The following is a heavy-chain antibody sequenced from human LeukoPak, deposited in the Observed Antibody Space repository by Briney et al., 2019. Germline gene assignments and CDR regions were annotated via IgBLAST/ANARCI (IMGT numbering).Heavy chain of an antibody. CDR3: ARETGAVAGTTNWFDP. J-gene: IGHJ5*02. Sequence: ASVTVSCKSSGYTFTSYGISWVRQAPGQGLEWMGWISANNGNTNYAQKLQGRVTMTTDTSTSTAYMELRSLRSDDTAVYYCARETGAVAGTTNWFDPWGQGTLVTVSS. V-gene: IGHV1-18*01. CDR1: GYTFTSYG. CDR2: ISANNGNT. D-gene: IGHD6-19*01.